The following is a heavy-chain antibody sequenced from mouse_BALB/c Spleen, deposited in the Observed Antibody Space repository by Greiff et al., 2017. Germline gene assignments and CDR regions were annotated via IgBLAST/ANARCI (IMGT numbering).Heavy chain of an antibody. CDR3: ARAELITTVYWYFDV. CDR2: IWGDGST. Sequence: QVKLMESGPGLVAPSQSLSITCTVSGFSLTGYGVNWVRQPPGKGLEWLGMIWGDGSTDYNSALKSRLSISKDNSKSQVFLKMNSLQTDDTARYYSARAELITTVYWYFDVWGAGTTVTVSS. D-gene: IGHD1-2*01. J-gene: IGHJ1*01. V-gene: IGHV2-6-7*01. CDR1: GFSLTGYG.